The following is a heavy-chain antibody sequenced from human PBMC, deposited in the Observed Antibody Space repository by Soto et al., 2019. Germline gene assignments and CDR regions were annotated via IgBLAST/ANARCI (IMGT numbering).Heavy chain of an antibody. CDR3: VRDGGSGPSLSSFDY. CDR1: GFTFSNYY. D-gene: IGHD3-10*01. V-gene: IGHV3-11*01. CDR2: ISGSGYII. Sequence: QVQLVESGGGLVKPGGSLRLSCAASGFTFSNYYMNWIRQAPGKGLEWVSYISGSGYIIYYADSVKGRFTISRDNAKDSLSLQMNSLRAEDTAVYYCVRDGGSGPSLSSFDYWGQGSLVTVSS. J-gene: IGHJ4*02.